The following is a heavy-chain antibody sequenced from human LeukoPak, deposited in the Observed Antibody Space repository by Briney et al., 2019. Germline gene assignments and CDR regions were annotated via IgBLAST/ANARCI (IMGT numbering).Heavy chain of an antibody. Sequence: SETLSLTCTVSGGSISSYYWSWIRQPPGKGLEWIGYIYYRGSTNYNPSLKSRVTISVDTSKNQFSLKLSSVTAADTAVYYCARRYSYDSSGEWGTYYFDYWGQGTLVTVSS. CDR3: ARRYSYDSSGEWGTYYFDY. CDR1: GGSISSYY. V-gene: IGHV4-59*01. J-gene: IGHJ4*02. D-gene: IGHD3-22*01. CDR2: IYYRGST.